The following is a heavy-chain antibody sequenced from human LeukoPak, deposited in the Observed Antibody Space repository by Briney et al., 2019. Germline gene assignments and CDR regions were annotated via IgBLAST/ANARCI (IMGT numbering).Heavy chain of an antibody. V-gene: IGHV1-2*02. CDR2: INPNSGGT. J-gene: IGHJ4*02. CDR3: ARDNDSRDPPHFDY. Sequence: GASVKVSCKASGYTFTGYYMHWVRQAPGQGLEWMGWINPNSGGTNYAQKFQGRVTMTRDTSINTAYMELSRLRSDDTALYYCARDNDSRDPPHFDYWGQGTLVTVSS. D-gene: IGHD3-16*01. CDR1: GYTFTGYY.